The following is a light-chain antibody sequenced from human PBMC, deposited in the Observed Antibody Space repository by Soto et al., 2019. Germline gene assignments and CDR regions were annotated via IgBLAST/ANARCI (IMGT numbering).Light chain of an antibody. CDR3: NSYTTSNTRQTV. V-gene: IGLV2-14*01. Sequence: QSVLTQPASVSGSHGHSITLSCTETSSDVGGYNYVSWYQQHPGKAPKFMIYDVSNRPSGVSTRFSGSKSGNTASLTISGLQAEDEADYYCNSYTTSNTRQTVFGTGTKVTVL. CDR2: DVS. J-gene: IGLJ1*01. CDR1: SSDVGGYNY.